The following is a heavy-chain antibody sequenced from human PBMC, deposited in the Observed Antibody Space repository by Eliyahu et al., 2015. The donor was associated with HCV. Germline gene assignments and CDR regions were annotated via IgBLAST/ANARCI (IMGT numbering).Heavy chain of an antibody. CDR3: ARRDFYATAGYYFDY. CDR1: WLHXQXGLL. V-gene: IGHV4-39*01. J-gene: IGHJ4*02. Sequence: QLQLQESGPGVVEPSETLXLPXHXPGWLHXQXGLLWGAXRQPPGRGRGWGGSIYDSGSAFYNPSLKSRVTVSVDTSKKQFSLKLSSVTAADTAVYYCARRDFYATAGYYFDYWGQGSLVTVPS. D-gene: IGHD2/OR15-2a*01. CDR2: IYDSGSA.